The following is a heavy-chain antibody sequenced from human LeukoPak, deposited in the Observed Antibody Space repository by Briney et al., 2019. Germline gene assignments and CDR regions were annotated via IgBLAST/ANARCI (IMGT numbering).Heavy chain of an antibody. CDR1: GYSFSPGYY. Sequence: PSETLSLTCTVSGYSFSPGYYWSWIRPPAGKRLEWIGRIYTSGTTNYNPSLKSRVTISVDTSKNQFSLKLSSVTAADTALYYCARGLWLDDYYMDVWGKGTTVTISS. CDR2: IYTSGTT. V-gene: IGHV4-4*07. CDR3: ARGLWLDDYYMDV. J-gene: IGHJ6*03. D-gene: IGHD6-19*01.